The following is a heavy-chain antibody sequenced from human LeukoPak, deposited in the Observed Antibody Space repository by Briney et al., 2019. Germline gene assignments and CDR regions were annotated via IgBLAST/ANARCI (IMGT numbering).Heavy chain of an antibody. Sequence: GGSLRLSCAASGFTFSSYWMAWVRQTPGKGLEWVANIKHDASEKYYVDSVKGRFTISRDNAQNSFYLQMNSLRAEDTAVYYCVVGATTLFDYWGQGTLVTVSS. D-gene: IGHD1-26*01. CDR1: GFTFSSYW. CDR2: IKHDASEK. CDR3: VVGATTLFDY. V-gene: IGHV3-7*01. J-gene: IGHJ4*02.